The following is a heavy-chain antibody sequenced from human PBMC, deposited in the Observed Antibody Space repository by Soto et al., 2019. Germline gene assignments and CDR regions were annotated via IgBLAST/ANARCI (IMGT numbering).Heavy chain of an antibody. CDR3: AKGRDFRYSSSYDAFDI. J-gene: IGHJ3*02. CDR1: GFTFNIYG. V-gene: IGHV3-30*18. CDR2: ISYDGSNQ. D-gene: IGHD6-6*01. Sequence: GGSLRLSCAASGFTFNIYGMHWVRQAPDKGLEWVALISYDGSNQYYADSVKGRFTISRDNSKNTLYLQMNSLRAEDTAVYYCAKGRDFRYSSSYDAFDIWGQGTMVTVSS.